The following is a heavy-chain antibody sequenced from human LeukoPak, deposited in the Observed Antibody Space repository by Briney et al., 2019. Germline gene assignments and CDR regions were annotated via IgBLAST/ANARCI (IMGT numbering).Heavy chain of an antibody. Sequence: SETLSLTCTVSGGSIISSDYHWGRVRQPPGKGLEWIGTISYSGNTDYNPSLRSRVTISVDTSNNQFSLRLGSVTAADTAVYHCARHCCSGPAKRVFDIWGQGTMVTVSS. CDR2: ISYSGNT. J-gene: IGHJ3*02. CDR3: ARHCCSGPAKRVFDI. CDR1: GGSIISSDYH. V-gene: IGHV4-39*01. D-gene: IGHD2-15*01.